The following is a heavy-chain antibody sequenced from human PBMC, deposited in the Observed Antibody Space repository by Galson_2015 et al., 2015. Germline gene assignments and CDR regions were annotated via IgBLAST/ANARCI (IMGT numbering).Heavy chain of an antibody. CDR1: GFTFSSYA. Sequence: SLRLSCAASGFTFSSYAMHWVRQAPGKGLEWVAVISYDGSNKYYADSVKGRFTISRDNSKNTLYLQMNSLRAEDTAVYYCARDLFRRSPERIDRGGMDVWGQGTTVTVSS. D-gene: IGHD1-14*01. V-gene: IGHV3-30-3*01. CDR3: ARDLFRRSPERIDRGGMDV. CDR2: ISYDGSNK. J-gene: IGHJ6*02.